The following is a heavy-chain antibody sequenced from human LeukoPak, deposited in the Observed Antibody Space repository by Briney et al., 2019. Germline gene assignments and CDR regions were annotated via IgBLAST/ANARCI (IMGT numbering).Heavy chain of an antibody. J-gene: IGHJ6*02. V-gene: IGHV3-48*03. D-gene: IGHD6-13*01. CDR2: ISSSGSTI. CDR3: AREVAAAPEDYYGMDV. Sequence: GRSLRLSCAASGFTFSSYEMNWVRQAPGKGLEWVSCISSSGSTIYYADSVKGRFTISRDNAKNSLYLQMNSLRAEDTAVYYCAREVAAAPEDYYGMDVWGQGTTVTVSS. CDR1: GFTFSSYE.